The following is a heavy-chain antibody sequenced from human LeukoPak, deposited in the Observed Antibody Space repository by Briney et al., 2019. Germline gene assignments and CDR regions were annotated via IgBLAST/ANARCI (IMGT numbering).Heavy chain of an antibody. CDR2: SSSSSSYI. V-gene: IGHV3-21*01. Sequence: GGSLRLSCAASGFTFSSYSMNWVRQAPGKGLEWVSSSSSSSSYIYYADSVKGRFTISRDNAKNSLYLQMNSLRAEDTAVYYCARDGGPIVPAAPSFDYWGQGTLVTVSS. CDR3: ARDGGPIVPAAPSFDY. CDR1: GFTFSSYS. D-gene: IGHD2-2*01. J-gene: IGHJ4*02.